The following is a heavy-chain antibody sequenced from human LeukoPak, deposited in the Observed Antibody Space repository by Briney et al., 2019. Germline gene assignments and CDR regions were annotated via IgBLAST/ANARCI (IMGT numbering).Heavy chain of an antibody. D-gene: IGHD6-13*01. V-gene: IGHV3-9*01. J-gene: IGHJ3*01. CDR3: ARDIRSNLPDVFAV. Sequence: GRSLRLSCAASGFRFYDVMHWVRQAPGKGLEWVSGVSWNSGSIGYADSVKGRFTISRDNAKNSLYLQMNGLRAEDTALYYCARDIRSNLPDVFAVWGQGTLVTVSS. CDR1: GFRFYDV. CDR2: VSWNSGSI.